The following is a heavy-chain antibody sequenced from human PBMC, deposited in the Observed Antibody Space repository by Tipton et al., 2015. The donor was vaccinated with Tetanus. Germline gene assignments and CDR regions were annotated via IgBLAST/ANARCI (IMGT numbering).Heavy chain of an antibody. D-gene: IGHD3-22*01. Sequence: LRLSCTVSGGSISSFNYYWGWIRQPPGKGLEWIGSIYYSGNTYYNPSLRSRVTMSVDTSKIQFSLKVSSVTAADTAVYYCARLSSSANDAHVFDIWGQGTMVTVSS. CDR2: IYYSGNT. CDR3: ARLSSSANDAHVFDI. V-gene: IGHV4-39*01. CDR1: GGSISSFNYY. J-gene: IGHJ3*02.